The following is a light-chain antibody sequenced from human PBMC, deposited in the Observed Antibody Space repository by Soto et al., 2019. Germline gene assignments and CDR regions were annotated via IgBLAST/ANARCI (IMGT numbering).Light chain of an antibody. J-gene: IGKJ5*01. CDR1: QSVSSYY. V-gene: IGKV3D-7*01. Sequence: GERATLSFRASQSVSSYYLAWYLQKPGQAPRLLIYDASTRATGIPARFSGRRSGTDFTLTISSLQAEDVAVYYCQQYYSTLQVTFGQGTRLEIK. CDR3: QQYYSTLQVT. CDR2: DAS.